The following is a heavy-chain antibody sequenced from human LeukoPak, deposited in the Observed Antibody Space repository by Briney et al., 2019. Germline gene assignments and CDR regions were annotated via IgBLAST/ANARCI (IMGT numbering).Heavy chain of an antibody. D-gene: IGHD6-19*01. J-gene: IGHJ5*02. CDR2: IYYSGRT. CDR1: GGSISTYY. V-gene: IGHV4-59*08. CDR3: ARHVMAVAPGCFDP. Sequence: PSETLSLTCTVSGGSISTYYWSWIRQPPGKGLEWIGYIYYSGRTNYNPSLKSRVTISVDTSKNHFSLKLTSVTPADTAVYCCARHVMAVAPGCFDPWGQGTLVTVSS.